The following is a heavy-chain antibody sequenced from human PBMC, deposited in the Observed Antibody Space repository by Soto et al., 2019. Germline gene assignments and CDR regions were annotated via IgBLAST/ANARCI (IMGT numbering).Heavy chain of an antibody. CDR3: EKDSGWLADRPYYGMDV. CDR1: GFTFSSYG. J-gene: IGHJ6*02. Sequence: QVQLVESGGGVVQPGRSLRRSCAASGFTFSSYGMHWVRQAPGKRLEWVAVISYDGSNKYYADSVKGRFTISRDNSKNTLYLQMNSRRAEDTAVYYCEKDSGWLADRPYYGMDVWGQEPTVTVSS. CDR2: ISYDGSNK. D-gene: IGHD6-19*01. V-gene: IGHV3-30*18.